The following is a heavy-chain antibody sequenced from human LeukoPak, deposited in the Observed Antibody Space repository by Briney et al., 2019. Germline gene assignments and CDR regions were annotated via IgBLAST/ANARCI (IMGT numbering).Heavy chain of an antibody. V-gene: IGHV3-49*04. Sequence: GGSLRLSCTASGFIFGDFTLGWVRQAPGKGLEWLGFIRGKVYGGTTEYAASVKGRFTFSRDDSKSIAYLQMNSLKTEDTAVYYCTRAVPHTDYWGQGTVVTVSS. CDR3: TRAVPHTDY. CDR2: IRGKVYGGTT. D-gene: IGHD6-19*01. J-gene: IGHJ4*02. CDR1: GFIFGDFT.